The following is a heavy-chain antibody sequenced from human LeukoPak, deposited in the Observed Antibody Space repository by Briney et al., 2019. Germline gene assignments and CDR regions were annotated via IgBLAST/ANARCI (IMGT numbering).Heavy chain of an antibody. D-gene: IGHD3-22*01. CDR2: IKQDGSEK. V-gene: IGHV3-7*01. CDR1: GFTFSSYW. CDR3: ARVIGGSSGCFDY. Sequence: GGSLRLSCAASGFTFSSYWMSWVRQAPGKGLEWVANIKQDGSEKYYVDSVKGRFTISRGNAKNSLYLQMNSLRAEDTAVYYCARVIGGSSGCFDYWGQGTLVTVSS. J-gene: IGHJ4*02.